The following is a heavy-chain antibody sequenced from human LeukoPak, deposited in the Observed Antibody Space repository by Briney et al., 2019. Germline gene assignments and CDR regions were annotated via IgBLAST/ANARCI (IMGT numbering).Heavy chain of an antibody. CDR1: GFTFSNAW. D-gene: IGHD2-2*03. Sequence: PGGSLRLSCAASGFTFSNAWMSWVRQAPGKGLEWVGRIKSKTDGGTTDYAAPVKGRFTISRDNSKNTLYLQMNSLRAEDTAVYYCARDGYCSSTSFCFYYYYYMDVWGKGTTVTVSS. CDR3: ARDGYCSSTSFCFYYYYYMDV. CDR2: IKSKTDGGTT. J-gene: IGHJ6*03. V-gene: IGHV3-15*01.